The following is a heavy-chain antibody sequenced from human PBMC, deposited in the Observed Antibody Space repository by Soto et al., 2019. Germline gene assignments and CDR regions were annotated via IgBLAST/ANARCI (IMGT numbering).Heavy chain of an antibody. CDR2: ISDDGSSK. J-gene: IGHJ4*02. V-gene: IGHV3-30*18. CDR1: GFTFSSCG. Sequence: QVQLVESGGGVVQPGRSLRLSCVASGFTFSSCGMHWVRQVPGKGLEWVAVISDDGSSKYYVDSVKGRFTISRDNSKNTLYLQMNSLRTEDTAVYFCAKDERTTSPFDYWGQGTLVTVSS. CDR3: AKDERTTSPFDY. D-gene: IGHD1-1*01.